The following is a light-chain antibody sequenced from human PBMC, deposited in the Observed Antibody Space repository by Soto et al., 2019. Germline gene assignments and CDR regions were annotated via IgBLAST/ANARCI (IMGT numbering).Light chain of an antibody. CDR1: QSICSY. CDR2: DPS. J-gene: IGKJ3*01. V-gene: IGKV3-11*01. Sequence: EIVLTQSPDTLSLSPGERATLSCRASQSICSYLAWYQQNPDQDPRLLIYDPSNRATGLPSRFSGSGSRTDFAITISGLETDDFAVYYCHQNGTWPFTFGPVTKVDI. CDR3: HQNGTWPFT.